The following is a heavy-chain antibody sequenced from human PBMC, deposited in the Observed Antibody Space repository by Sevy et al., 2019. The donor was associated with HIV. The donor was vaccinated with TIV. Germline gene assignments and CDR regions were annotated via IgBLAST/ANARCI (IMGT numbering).Heavy chain of an antibody. J-gene: IGHJ4*02. CDR1: GFTFSDYA. D-gene: IGHD6-13*01. V-gene: IGHV3-23*01. Sequence: GGSLRLSCVASGFTFSDYAMSWVRQAPGKGLEWVSSLFGGGHGANYADSGKGRFIISRDNSRKTLSLQLNSLRAEDGAVYYCAKMEGQLVSEYYFDYWGQGILVTVSS. CDR2: LFGGGHGA. CDR3: AKMEGQLVSEYYFDY.